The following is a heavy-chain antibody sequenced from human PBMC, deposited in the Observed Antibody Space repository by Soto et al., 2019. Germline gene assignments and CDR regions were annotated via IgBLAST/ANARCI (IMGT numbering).Heavy chain of an antibody. D-gene: IGHD6-13*01. CDR2: IYPGDSDT. Sequence: EVQLVQSGAEVKKPGESLKISCKGSGYSFTSYWIGWVRQMPGKGLELMGIIYPGDSDTRYSPSFQGQVTIPADKSISTAYLQWSSLKASDTAMYYCARTAAAGKYYYGMDVWGQGTTVTVSS. CDR3: ARTAAAGKYYYGMDV. J-gene: IGHJ6*02. V-gene: IGHV5-51*01. CDR1: GYSFTSYW.